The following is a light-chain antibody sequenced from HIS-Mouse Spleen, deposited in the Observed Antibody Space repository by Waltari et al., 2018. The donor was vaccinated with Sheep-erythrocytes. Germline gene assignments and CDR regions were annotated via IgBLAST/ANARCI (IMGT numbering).Light chain of an antibody. CDR2: AAS. Sequence: DIQMTQSPSSVSASVGDRVTITCRTSQGISSWLAWYQQKHGNDPKLLIYAASSLQSGLPSRVSGSGSETEFTLTSSSLQPEDFATYYCQQANSFPITFGQGTRLEIK. CDR3: QQANSFPIT. V-gene: IGKV1-12*01. CDR1: QGISSW. J-gene: IGKJ5*01.